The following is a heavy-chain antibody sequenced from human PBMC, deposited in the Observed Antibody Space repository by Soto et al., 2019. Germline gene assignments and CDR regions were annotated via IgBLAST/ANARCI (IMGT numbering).Heavy chain of an antibody. CDR1: GYTFTGYY. V-gene: IGHV1-2*02. Sequence: EASVKVSCKASGYTFTGYYMHWVRQAPGQGLEWMGWINPNSGGTNYAQKFQGRVTMTRDSSISTAYMELSRLRSDDTAVYYCARTGRYDILTGYYYYGMDVWGQGTTVTVSS. CDR3: ARTGRYDILTGYYYYGMDV. J-gene: IGHJ6*02. CDR2: INPNSGGT. D-gene: IGHD3-9*01.